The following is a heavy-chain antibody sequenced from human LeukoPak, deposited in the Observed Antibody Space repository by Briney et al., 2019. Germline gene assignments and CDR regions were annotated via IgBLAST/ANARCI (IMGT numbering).Heavy chain of an antibody. D-gene: IGHD2-2*01. J-gene: IGHJ5*02. CDR3: ARRGYCSSTSCYEYWFDP. CDR1: GGSISSSSYY. CDR2: IYYSGST. Sequence: PSETLSLTCTVSGGSISSSSYYWGWIRQPPGKGLEWRGIIYYSGSTYYNPSLKSRLTISVDTSKNQFSLKLSSVTATDTAVYYCARRGYCSSTSCYEYWFDPWGQGTLVTVSS. V-gene: IGHV4-39*01.